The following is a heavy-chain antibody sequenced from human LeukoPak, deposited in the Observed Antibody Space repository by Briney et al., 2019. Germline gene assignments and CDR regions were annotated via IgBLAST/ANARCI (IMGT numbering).Heavy chain of an antibody. V-gene: IGHV1-8*03. CDR1: GYTFTSYD. CDR2: MNPNSGNT. Sequence: ASVKVSCKASGYTFTSYDINWVRQATGQGLEWMGWMNPNSGNTGYAQKFQGRVTITRNTSISTAYMELSSLRSEDTAVYYCARRSAGCSGSSFDYWGQGTLVTVSS. J-gene: IGHJ4*02. CDR3: ARRSAGCSGSSFDY. D-gene: IGHD3-10*02.